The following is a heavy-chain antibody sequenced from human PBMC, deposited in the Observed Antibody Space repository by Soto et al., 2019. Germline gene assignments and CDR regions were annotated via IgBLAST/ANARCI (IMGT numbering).Heavy chain of an antibody. Sequence: EVQLLESGGGFVQPGGSLRLSCAASGFTFSSYAMSWVRQAPGKGLEWVSAITDTGGDTYHADSVKGRFTISRDNSKGTLYRKKISVRAEDTDVYDCAKGSSSSRPYYFDYWGQGTQAIVSS. D-gene: IGHD2-2*01. CDR2: ITDTGGDT. J-gene: IGHJ4*02. V-gene: IGHV3-23*01. CDR3: AKGSSSSRPYYFDY. CDR1: GFTFSSYA.